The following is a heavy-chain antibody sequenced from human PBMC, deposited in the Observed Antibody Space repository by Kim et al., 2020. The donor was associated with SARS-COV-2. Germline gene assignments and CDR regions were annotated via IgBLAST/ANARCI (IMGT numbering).Heavy chain of an antibody. Sequence: GGSLRLSCAASGFTFDDYAMHWVRQAPGKGLEWVSGISWNSGSIGYADSVKGRFTISRDNANNSLYLQMNSLRAEDTALYYCAKAYYDILTGPTPFDYWGQGTLVTVSS. D-gene: IGHD3-9*01. V-gene: IGHV3-9*01. CDR2: ISWNSGSI. CDR3: AKAYYDILTGPTPFDY. CDR1: GFTFDDYA. J-gene: IGHJ4*02.